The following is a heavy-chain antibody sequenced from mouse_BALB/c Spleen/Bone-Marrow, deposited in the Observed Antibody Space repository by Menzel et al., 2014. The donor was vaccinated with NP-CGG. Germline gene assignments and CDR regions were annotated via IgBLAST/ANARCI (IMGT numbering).Heavy chain of an antibody. CDR2: IDTSDSYT. D-gene: IGHD3-3*01. J-gene: IGHJ4*01. Sequence: QVQLQQSGAELGMPGASVKMSCKASGYTFTDNWIYWVKQRPGQGLEWIGAIDTSDSYTNYNQKFMGKASLTVDASSSTAYMQVSSLTSDDSAVYYCARGGHEFSLDCWGQGTSVTVSS. V-gene: IGHV1-69*01. CDR1: GYTFTDNW. CDR3: ARGGHEFSLDC.